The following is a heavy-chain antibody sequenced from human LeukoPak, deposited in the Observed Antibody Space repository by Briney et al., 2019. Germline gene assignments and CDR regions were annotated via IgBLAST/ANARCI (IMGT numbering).Heavy chain of an antibody. CDR1: GFTFSSYG. Sequence: PGGSLRLSCAASGFTFSSYGMHWVRQAPGKGLEWVAFIRYDGSNKYYADSVKGRFTISRDNSKNTLYLQKNSLRAEDTAVYYCAKDVGRGSLGEYYFDYWGQGTLVTVSS. CDR3: AKDVGRGSLGEYYFDY. V-gene: IGHV3-30*02. J-gene: IGHJ4*02. D-gene: IGHD3-16*01. CDR2: IRYDGSNK.